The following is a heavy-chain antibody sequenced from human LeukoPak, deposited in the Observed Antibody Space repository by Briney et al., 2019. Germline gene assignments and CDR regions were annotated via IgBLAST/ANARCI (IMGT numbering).Heavy chain of an antibody. V-gene: IGHV1-69*13. CDR1: GGTFSSYA. D-gene: IGHD1-26*01. J-gene: IGHJ4*02. CDR2: IIPIFGTA. CDR3: ASRQPYSGSYYFDY. Sequence: GASVKVSCKASGGTFSSYAISWVRQAPGQGLEWMGGIIPIFGTANYAQKFQGRVTITADESTSTAYMELSSLRSEDTAVYYCASRQPYSGSYYFDYWGQGTLVTVSS.